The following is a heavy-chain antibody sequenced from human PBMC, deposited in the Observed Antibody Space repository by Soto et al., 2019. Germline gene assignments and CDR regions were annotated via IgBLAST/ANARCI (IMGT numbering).Heavy chain of an antibody. CDR2: ISPYNGTT. CDR3: ARDGERDTGLNFYYYLHGMDA. J-gene: IGHJ6*02. CDR1: GYTFTTYG. D-gene: IGHD1-1*01. V-gene: IGHV1-18*04. Sequence: ASVKVSCKASGYTFTTYGISWVRQAPGQGLEWMGWISPYNGTTKYAEKFQGEMTMTTDTATSTAYMDLRSLRSADTAVYYCARDGERDTGLNFYYYLHGMDAWGQGTRVTVSS.